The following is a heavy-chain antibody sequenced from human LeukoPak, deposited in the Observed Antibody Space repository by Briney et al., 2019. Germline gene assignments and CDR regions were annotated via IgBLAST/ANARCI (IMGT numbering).Heavy chain of an antibody. Sequence: PGGSLRPSCAASGFTFSSYWMSWARQAPGKGLEWVANIKQDGSEKYYVDSVKGRFTTSRDNAKNSLYLQMNSLRAEDTAVYYCASGFWSGYYLGHDAFDIWGQGTMVTASS. CDR3: ASGFWSGYYLGHDAFDI. CDR2: IKQDGSEK. CDR1: GFTFSSYW. J-gene: IGHJ3*02. D-gene: IGHD3-3*01. V-gene: IGHV3-7*01.